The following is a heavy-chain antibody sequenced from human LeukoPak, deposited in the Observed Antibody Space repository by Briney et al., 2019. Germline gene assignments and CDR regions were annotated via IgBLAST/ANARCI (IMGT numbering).Heavy chain of an antibody. J-gene: IGHJ4*02. V-gene: IGHV3-7*01. CDR3: ARQTAGYYSPFDY. Sequence: HSGGSLRLSCAASGFTFSADWMSWVRQAPGKGLEWVANIKQDGSETHYLDSMKGRFTISRDNANNSVYLHMSNLRAEDSAVYFCARQTAGYYSPFDYWGQGTLVTVSS. D-gene: IGHD3-9*01. CDR2: IKQDGSET. CDR1: GFTFSADW.